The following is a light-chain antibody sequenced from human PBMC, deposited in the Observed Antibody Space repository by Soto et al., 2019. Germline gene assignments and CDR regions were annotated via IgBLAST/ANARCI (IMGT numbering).Light chain of an antibody. CDR2: DAS. Sequence: EIVLTQSPATLSLSPGERATLSCRASQSVSSYLVWYQQKAGQAPRLLIYDASNRATGIPARFSGSGSGTDFTLTISSLEPEDFAVYYCQHRSAWPITFGGGTKVEMK. V-gene: IGKV3-11*01. CDR3: QHRSAWPIT. J-gene: IGKJ4*01. CDR1: QSVSSY.